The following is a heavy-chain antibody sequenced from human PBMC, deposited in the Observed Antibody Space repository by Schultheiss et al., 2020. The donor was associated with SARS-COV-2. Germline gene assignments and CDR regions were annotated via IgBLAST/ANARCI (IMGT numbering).Heavy chain of an antibody. CDR2: INHSGST. V-gene: IGHV4-39*07. CDR1: GGSISSGSYY. D-gene: IGHD5-12*01. CDR3: ARGVARAFDI. Sequence: SETLSLTCTVSGGSISSGSYYWSWIRQPPGKGLEWIGEINHSGSTNYNPSLKSRVTISVDTSKNQFSLKLSSVTAADTAVYYCARGVARAFDIWGQGTMVTVSS. J-gene: IGHJ3*02.